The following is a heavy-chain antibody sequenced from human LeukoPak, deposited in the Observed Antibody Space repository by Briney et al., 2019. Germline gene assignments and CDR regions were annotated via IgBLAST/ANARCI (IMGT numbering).Heavy chain of an antibody. CDR2: IYYSGST. CDR3: ARGRWQYDILTGYGAFDI. V-gene: IGHV4-31*03. CDR1: GGSISSGGYY. J-gene: IGHJ3*02. Sequence: SETLSLTCTVSGGSISSGGYYWSWIRQHPGKGLEWIGYIYYSGSTYYNPSLKSRVTISVDTSKNQFSLELSSVTAADTAVYYCARGRWQYDILTGYGAFDIWGQGTMVTVSS. D-gene: IGHD3-9*01.